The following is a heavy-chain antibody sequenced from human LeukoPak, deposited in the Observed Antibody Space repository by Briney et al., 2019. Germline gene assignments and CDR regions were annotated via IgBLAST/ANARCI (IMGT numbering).Heavy chain of an antibody. CDR3: ARGCSGYDFGY. V-gene: IGHV1-69*10. J-gene: IGHJ4*02. CDR2: IIPILGIA. D-gene: IGHD5-12*01. Sequence: ASVKVSCKASGGTFSSYTISWVRQAPGQGLEWMGRIIPILGIANYAQKFQGRVTITADKSTSTAYMELSSLRSEDTAVYYCARGCSGYDFGYWGQGTLVTVSS. CDR1: GGTFSSYT.